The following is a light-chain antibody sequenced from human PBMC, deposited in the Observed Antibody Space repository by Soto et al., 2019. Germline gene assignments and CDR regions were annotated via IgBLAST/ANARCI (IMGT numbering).Light chain of an antibody. CDR3: QQYDNYPYT. CDR1: QSISSG. J-gene: IGKJ2*01. V-gene: IGKV1-5*03. Sequence: DFQMTHPPSPRFASLGNRVTITCRASQSISSGLAWYQQKPGKAPNILIYKASSLESGVQSRFSGSGSGTEFTLTISSLQPDDFATYYCQQYDNYPYTFGQGSKLEIK. CDR2: KAS.